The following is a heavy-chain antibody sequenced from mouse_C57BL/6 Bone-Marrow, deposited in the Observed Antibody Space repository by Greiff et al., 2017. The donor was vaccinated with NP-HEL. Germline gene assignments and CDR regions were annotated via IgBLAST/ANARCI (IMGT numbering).Heavy chain of an antibody. J-gene: IGHJ4*01. V-gene: IGHV1-26*01. CDR2: INPNNGGT. Sequence: EVQLQQSGPELVKPGASVKISCKASGYTFTDYYMNWVKQSHGKSLEWIGDINPNNGGTSYNQKFKGKATLTVDKSSSTAYMELRSLTSEDSAVYYCSRLVITEYYAMDYWGQGTSVTVSS. CDR3: SRLVITEYYAMDY. CDR1: GYTFTDYY. D-gene: IGHD2-4*01.